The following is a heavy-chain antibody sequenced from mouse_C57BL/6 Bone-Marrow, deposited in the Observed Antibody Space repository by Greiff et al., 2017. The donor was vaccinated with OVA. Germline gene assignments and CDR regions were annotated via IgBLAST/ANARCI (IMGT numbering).Heavy chain of an antibody. CDR2: IYPRSGNT. CDR3: ASRTYYSAY. CDR1: GYTFTSYG. D-gene: IGHD2-12*01. V-gene: IGHV1-81*01. J-gene: IGHJ3*01. Sequence: QVQLQQSGAELARPGASVKLSCKASGYTFTSYGISWVKQRTGQGLEWIGEIYPRSGNTYYNEKFKGKATLTADKSSSTAYMELRSLTSEDSAVYFCASRTYYSAYWGQGTLVTVSA.